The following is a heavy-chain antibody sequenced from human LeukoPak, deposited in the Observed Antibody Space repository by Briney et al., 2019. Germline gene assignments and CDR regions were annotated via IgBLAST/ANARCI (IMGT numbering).Heavy chain of an antibody. Sequence: ASVKVSCKASGYNFTSYYLHWVRQAPGQGLEWMGIIDPSGGSTRYAQKFQGRVTMTRDMSTSTVYMDLSSLRSEDTAVYYCARPLVTGAFDIWGQGTMVTVSS. CDR2: IDPSGGST. CDR3: ARPLVTGAFDI. D-gene: IGHD1-14*01. J-gene: IGHJ3*02. CDR1: GYNFTSYY. V-gene: IGHV1-46*01.